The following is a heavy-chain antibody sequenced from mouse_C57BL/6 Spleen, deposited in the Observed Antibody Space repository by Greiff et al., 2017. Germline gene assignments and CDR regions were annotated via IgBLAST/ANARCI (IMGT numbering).Heavy chain of an antibody. V-gene: IGHV1-80*01. J-gene: IGHJ3*01. Sequence: QVQLQQSGAELVKPGASVKISCKASGYAFSSYWMHWVKQRPGKGLAWIGQIYPGDGDTNYNGKFKGKATLTADKSSSTAYMQLSSLTSEYSAVYFWARGGTGLPAWFAYWGQGTLVTVSA. CDR2: IYPGDGDT. CDR1: GYAFSSYW. D-gene: IGHD4-1*01. CDR3: ARGGTGLPAWFAY.